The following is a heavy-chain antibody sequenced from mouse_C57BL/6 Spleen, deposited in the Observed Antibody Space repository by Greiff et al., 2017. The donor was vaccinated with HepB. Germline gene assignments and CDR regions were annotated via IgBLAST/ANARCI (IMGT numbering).Heavy chain of an antibody. Sequence: VQLQQSGPELVKPGASVKISCKASGYTFTDYYMNWVKQSHGKSLEWIGDINPNNGGTSYNQKFKGKATLTVDKSSSTAYMELRSLTSEDSAVYYCARSDYYGSSLSFDYWGQGTTLTVSS. D-gene: IGHD1-1*01. CDR1: GYTFTDYY. V-gene: IGHV1-26*01. J-gene: IGHJ2*01. CDR2: INPNNGGT. CDR3: ARSDYYGSSLSFDY.